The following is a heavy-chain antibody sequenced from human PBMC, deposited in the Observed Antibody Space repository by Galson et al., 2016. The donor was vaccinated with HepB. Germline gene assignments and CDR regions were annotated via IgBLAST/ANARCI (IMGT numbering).Heavy chain of an antibody. J-gene: IGHJ4*02. Sequence: LSLTCAVSGYSISSGYYWGWIRQPPGKGLEWVGSIYHSGTTYYNPSLKSRVTISVDTSKNQFSLKLSSLTAADAAVYYCARGRLVSDYWGQGTLVTVSS. CDR2: IYHSGTT. CDR1: GYSISSGYY. CDR3: ARGRLVSDY. D-gene: IGHD3-16*01. V-gene: IGHV4-38-2*01.